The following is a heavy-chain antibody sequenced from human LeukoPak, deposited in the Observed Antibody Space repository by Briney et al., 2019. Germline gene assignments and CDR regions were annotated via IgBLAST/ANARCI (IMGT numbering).Heavy chain of an antibody. CDR1: GYTFTSYA. D-gene: IGHD3-9*01. J-gene: IGHJ4*02. V-gene: IGHV1-3*01. CDR3: ARDLEALRYFDWLLKPFDY. CDR2: INAGNGNT. Sequence: GASVKVSCTASGYTFTSYAMHWVRQAPGQRLEWMGWINAGNGNTKYSQKFQGRVTITRDTSASTAYMELSSLRSEDTAVYYCARDLEALRYFDWLLKPFDYWGQGTLVTVSS.